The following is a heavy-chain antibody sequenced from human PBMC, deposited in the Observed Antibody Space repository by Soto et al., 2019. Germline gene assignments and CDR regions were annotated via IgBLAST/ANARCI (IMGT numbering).Heavy chain of an antibody. D-gene: IGHD6-13*01. CDR3: ARGSGYSSSWFDY. J-gene: IGHJ5*01. CDR2: IIPVLGIA. Sequence: QVQLVQSGTEMKKSGSSVKVSCKASGGTFSSYTINWVRQAPGQGLEWMGRIIPVLGIANYAQKFQGRVTXTXDXXPGTAYMDLSSLRAEDTAVYYCARGSGYSSSWFDYWAQGTLVTVSS. V-gene: IGHV1-69*02. CDR1: GGTFSSYT.